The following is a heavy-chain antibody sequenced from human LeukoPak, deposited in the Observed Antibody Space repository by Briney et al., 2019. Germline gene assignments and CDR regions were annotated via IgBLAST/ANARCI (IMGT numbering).Heavy chain of an antibody. Sequence: ASVKVSSKASGGTFSIYAISWVRQAPGQGREWMGWISAYNGNTNYAQKLQGRVTITTDTSTSTAYMELRSLRSDDTAVYYCAREGLGSYLRPPEIGKYWGQGTLVTVSS. CDR3: AREGLGSYLRPPEIGKY. D-gene: IGHD1-26*01. J-gene: IGHJ4*02. CDR1: GGTFSIYA. V-gene: IGHV1-18*01. CDR2: ISAYNGNT.